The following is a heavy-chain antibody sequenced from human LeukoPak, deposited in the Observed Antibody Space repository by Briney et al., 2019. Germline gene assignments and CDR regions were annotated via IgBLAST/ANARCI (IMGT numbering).Heavy chain of an antibody. D-gene: IGHD3-10*01. CDR1: VFTFSNYW. J-gene: IGHJ5*02. CDR2: IKQDGCGK. CDR3: VRGSSGTAVRGVSWAWFDP. V-gene: IGHV3-7*05. Sequence: GGSLRLSCVASVFTFSNYWMSCVRQAPGKGREWVANIKQDGCGKYFVDAVKGRFTISRDNVKNSLYLQMNSLRAEDTAVYYCVRGSSGTAVRGVSWAWFDPWGQGTLVTASS.